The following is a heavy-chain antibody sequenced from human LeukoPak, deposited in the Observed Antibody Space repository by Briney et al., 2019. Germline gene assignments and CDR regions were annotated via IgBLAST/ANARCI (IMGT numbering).Heavy chain of an antibody. V-gene: IGHV1-3*01. CDR3: ARNRVWFGELSEDAFDI. Sequence: ASVKVSCKASGYTFTSYAMHWVRQAPGQRLEWMGWINAGNGNTKYSQKFQGRVTITRDTSASTAYMELSSLRSEDTAVYYCARNRVWFGELSEDAFDIWGQGTMVTVSS. CDR2: INAGNGNT. D-gene: IGHD3-10*01. J-gene: IGHJ3*02. CDR1: GYTFTSYA.